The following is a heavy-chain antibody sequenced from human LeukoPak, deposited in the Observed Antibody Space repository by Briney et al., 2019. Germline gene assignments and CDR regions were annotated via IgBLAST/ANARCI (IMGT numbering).Heavy chain of an antibody. V-gene: IGHV3-48*03. CDR1: GFTFSSYE. Sequence: GGSLRLSCAASGFTFSSYEMNWVRQAPGKGLEWVAYITSSGRIIYYADSVKGRFTISRDNAKNSLYLQMNSLRAEDTAVYYCASTRGYGSGTYDYYYFGMDVWGQGTTVTVSS. CDR3: ASTRGYGSGTYDYYYFGMDV. J-gene: IGHJ6*02. CDR2: ITSSGRII. D-gene: IGHD3-10*01.